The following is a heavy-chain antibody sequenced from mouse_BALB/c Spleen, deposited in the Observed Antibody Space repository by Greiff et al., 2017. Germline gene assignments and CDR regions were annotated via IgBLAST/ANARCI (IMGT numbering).Heavy chain of an antibody. CDR2: ISNGGGST. Sequence: EVKLVESGGGLVQPGGSLKLSCAASGFTFSSYTMSWVRQTPEKRLEWVAYISNGGGSTYYPDTVKGRFTISRDNAKNTQYLQMSSLKSEDTAMYYCARHSSAWFAYWGQGTLVTVAA. CDR3: ARHSSAWFAY. J-gene: IGHJ3*01. V-gene: IGHV5-12-2*01. CDR1: GFTFSSYT. D-gene: IGHD6-1*01.